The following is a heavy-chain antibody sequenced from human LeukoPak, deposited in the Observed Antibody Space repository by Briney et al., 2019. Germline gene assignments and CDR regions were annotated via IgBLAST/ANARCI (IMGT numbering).Heavy chain of an antibody. CDR3: ARTTRVTPDGRAEYFED. V-gene: IGHV4-59*03. Sequence: SETLSLTCTVSGVSISASCWSWIRQSPGRGLEWVGYRCDDGRDLYNPSLRSRVSRVTIPVDASEKQFSLSLRSVTAADTAMYYCARTTRVTPDGRAEYFEDWGQGTLVIVSS. D-gene: IGHD4-11*01. CDR2: RCDDGRD. CDR1: GVSISASC. J-gene: IGHJ1*01.